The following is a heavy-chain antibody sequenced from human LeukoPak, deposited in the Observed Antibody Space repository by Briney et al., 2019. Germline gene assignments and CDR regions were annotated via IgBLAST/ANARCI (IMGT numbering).Heavy chain of an antibody. CDR1: GFTFGGYA. J-gene: IGHJ4*02. CDR3: AKGAGRGYCSGGSCDYFDY. D-gene: IGHD2-15*01. Sequence: GSRRLSFAASGFTFGGYALSWFRRAPGKGRDGFSSFSGGGGSTYYAASVKGRFTISRDNSKTTLYLQMNSLRAEDTAVYYCAKGAGRGYCSGGSCDYFDYWGQGTLVTVSS. CDR2: FSGGGGST. V-gene: IGHV3-23*01.